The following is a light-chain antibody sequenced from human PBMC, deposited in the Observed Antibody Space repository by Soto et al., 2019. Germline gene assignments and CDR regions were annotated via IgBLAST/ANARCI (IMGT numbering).Light chain of an antibody. CDR3: SSYIPNNSTYV. J-gene: IGLJ1*01. V-gene: IGLV2-14*03. Sequence: QSALTQPASVSGSPGQSITISCTGTSSDVGGYNYVSWYQHHPGKAPKRMIHDVSNRPSGVSNRFSGSKSGNTASLTISGLQAKDEADYYCSSYIPNNSTYVFGTGTKLTVL. CDR1: SSDVGGYNY. CDR2: DVS.